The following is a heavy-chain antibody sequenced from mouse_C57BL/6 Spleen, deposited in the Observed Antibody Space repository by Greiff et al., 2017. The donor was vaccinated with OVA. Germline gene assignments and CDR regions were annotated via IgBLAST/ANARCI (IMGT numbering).Heavy chain of an antibody. J-gene: IGHJ3*01. CDR2: ISSGGSYT. CDR3: ARPIYYDYGWFAY. CDR1: GFTFSSYG. V-gene: IGHV5-6*02. Sequence: DVMLVESGGDLVKPGGSLKLSCAASGFTFSSYGMSWVRQTPDKRLEWVATISSGGSYTYYPDSVKGRFTISRDNAKNTLYLQMSSLKSEDTAMYYCARPIYYDYGWFAYWGQGTLVTVSA. D-gene: IGHD2-4*01.